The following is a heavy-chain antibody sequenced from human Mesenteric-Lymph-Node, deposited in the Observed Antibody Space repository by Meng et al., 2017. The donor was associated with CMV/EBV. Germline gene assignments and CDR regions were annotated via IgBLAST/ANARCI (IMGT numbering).Heavy chain of an antibody. D-gene: IGHD2-21*01. J-gene: IGHJ1*01. CDR2: VYYSGST. CDR1: GFTFSSYG. V-gene: IGHV4-39*07. Sequence: GSLRLSCAASGFTFSSYGMHWVRQPPGKGLEWIGSVYYSGSTYYNPSLKSRVTISVDTPKNQFSLKLSSVTAADTAVYYCARGGVLWCPLNWGQGTLVTVSS. CDR3: ARGGVLWCPLN.